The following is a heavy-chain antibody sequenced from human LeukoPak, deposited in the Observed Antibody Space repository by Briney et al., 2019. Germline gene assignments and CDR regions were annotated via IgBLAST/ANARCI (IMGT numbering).Heavy chain of an antibody. CDR1: GGSFSGYY. Sequence: PSETLSLTCAVYGGSFSGYYWSWIRQPPGKGLEWIGEINHSGSTNYNPSLKSRVTISVDTSKNQFSLKLSSVTAADTAVYYCARVRGWLIYHMDVWGKGTTVTVSS. J-gene: IGHJ6*03. V-gene: IGHV4-34*01. CDR2: INHSGST. D-gene: IGHD6-19*01. CDR3: ARVRGWLIYHMDV.